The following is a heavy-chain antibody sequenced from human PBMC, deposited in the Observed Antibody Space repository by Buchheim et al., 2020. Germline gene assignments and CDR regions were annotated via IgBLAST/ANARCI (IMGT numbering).Heavy chain of an antibody. D-gene: IGHD5-18*01. CDR1: GFDFSSFG. CDR2: ISYDGSDK. Sequence: QVQLVESGGGVVQPGRSLRLSCAPSGFDFSSFGMHWVRQAPGKGLEWVAIISYDGSDKYYADSVKGRSTISRDNSKTTLFLQMNSLRPEDTAVYYCAKERSVTLSLYYFDYWGQGT. V-gene: IGHV3-30*18. J-gene: IGHJ4*02. CDR3: AKERSVTLSLYYFDY.